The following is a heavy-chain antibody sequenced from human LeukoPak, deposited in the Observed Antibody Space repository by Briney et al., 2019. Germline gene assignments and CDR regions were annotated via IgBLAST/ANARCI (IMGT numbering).Heavy chain of an antibody. J-gene: IGHJ5*02. CDR2: IYYSGST. CDR3: ARQETMVRGVRTRNWFDP. CDR1: GGSISSYY. D-gene: IGHD3-10*01. V-gene: IGHV4-59*08. Sequence: PSETLPLTCTVSGGSISSYYWSWIRQPPGKGLEWIGYIYYSGSTNYNPSLKSRVTISVDTSKNQFSLKLSSVTAADTAVYYCARQETMVRGVRTRNWFDPWGQGTLVTVSS.